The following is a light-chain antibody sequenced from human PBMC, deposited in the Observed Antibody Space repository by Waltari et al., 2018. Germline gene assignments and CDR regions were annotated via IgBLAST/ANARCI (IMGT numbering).Light chain of an antibody. CDR2: EVS. V-gene: IGLV2-18*02. J-gene: IGLJ2*01. CDR3: SSYTSSTTSKVV. CDR1: SSDVGSYNR. Sequence: QSALTQPPSVSGSPGQSVTISCTGTSSDVGSYNRVSWYQQPPGTAPKLMIYEVSNRPSGVPGRFSGPKSGNTASLTISGVQAEDEAEYYCSSYTSSTTSKVVFGGGTKLTVL.